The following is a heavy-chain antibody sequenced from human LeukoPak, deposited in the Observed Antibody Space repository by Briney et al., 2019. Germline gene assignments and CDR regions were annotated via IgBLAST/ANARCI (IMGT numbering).Heavy chain of an antibody. CDR1: GYSISSGYY. CDR3: ARGVILDY. D-gene: IGHD3-16*02. CDR2: IYHSGST. V-gene: IGHV4-38-2*01. Sequence: SETLSLTCAVSGYSISSGYYWGWIRQPPGEGLEWIGSIYHSGSTYYNPSLKSRVTISVDTSKNQFSLKLSSVTAADTAVYYCARGVILDYWGQGTLVTVSS. J-gene: IGHJ4*02.